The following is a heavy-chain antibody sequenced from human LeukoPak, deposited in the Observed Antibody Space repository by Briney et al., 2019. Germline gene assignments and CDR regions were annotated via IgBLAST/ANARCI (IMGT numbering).Heavy chain of an antibody. Sequence: SETLSLTCAVYGVSFSGYYWSSIRQPPGKGLEWVWEINHSGSTNYNPSLKSRVTISVDTSKNQFSLKLSSVTAADTAVYYCARRSYYYGSGSTNYFDYWGQGTLVTVSS. CDR2: INHSGST. J-gene: IGHJ4*02. D-gene: IGHD3-10*01. V-gene: IGHV4-34*01. CDR3: ARRSYYYGSGSTNYFDY. CDR1: GVSFSGYY.